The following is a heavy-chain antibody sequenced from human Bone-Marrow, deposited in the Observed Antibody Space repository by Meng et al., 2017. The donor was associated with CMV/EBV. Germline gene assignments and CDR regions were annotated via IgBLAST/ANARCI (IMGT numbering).Heavy chain of an antibody. CDR1: GFNFSSFS. V-gene: IGHV3-7*03. CDR2: INEDGSEE. CDR3: ARDSGSLLYYFDY. D-gene: IGHD1-26*01. Sequence: GGSLRLSCAASGFNFSSFSMTWVRQAPGKGLEWVASINEDGSEEQYVDSVKGRFTISRDNAKNSLYLQMNSLRAEDTALYYCARDSGSLLYYFDYWAQGTLVTVSS. J-gene: IGHJ4*02.